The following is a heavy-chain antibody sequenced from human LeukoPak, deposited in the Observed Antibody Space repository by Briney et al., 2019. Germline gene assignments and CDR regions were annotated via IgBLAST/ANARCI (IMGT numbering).Heavy chain of an antibody. CDR2: IYHSGST. Sequence: SETLSLTCTVSGYSISSGYYWGWIRQPPGKGLEWIGSIYHSGSTYYNPSLKSRVTISVDKSKNQFSLKLNSMTAADTAVYYCARRPHYYDSSGPIWGQGTMVTVSS. J-gene: IGHJ3*02. V-gene: IGHV4-38-2*02. CDR1: GYSISSGYY. CDR3: ARRPHYYDSSGPI. D-gene: IGHD3-22*01.